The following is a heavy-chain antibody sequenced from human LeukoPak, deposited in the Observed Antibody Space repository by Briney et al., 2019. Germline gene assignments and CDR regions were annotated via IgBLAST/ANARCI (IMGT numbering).Heavy chain of an antibody. CDR1: GGSISSYY. CDR2: IFYSGST. CDR3: ARQGYDILTGYIDAFDI. Sequence: SETLSLTCTVSGGSISSYYWSWIRQPPGKGLEWIGYIFYSGSTNYNPSLKSRVTISIDTSKNQFSLKLRSVTAADTAIYYCARQGYDILTGYIDAFDIWGQGTMVTVSS. D-gene: IGHD3-9*01. V-gene: IGHV4-59*08. J-gene: IGHJ3*02.